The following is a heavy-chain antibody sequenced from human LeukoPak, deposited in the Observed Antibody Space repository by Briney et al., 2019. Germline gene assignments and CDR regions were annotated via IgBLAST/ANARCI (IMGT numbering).Heavy chain of an antibody. CDR1: GGSISSGNYY. Sequence: PSETLSLTCTVSGGSISSGNYYWSWIRQPAGKGLEWIGRIYTSGSTNYNPSLKSRVTISVDTSKNQFSLKLSSVTAADTAVYYCASMDPYWYFDLWGRGTLVTVSS. CDR3: ASMDPYWYFDL. CDR2: IYTSGST. J-gene: IGHJ2*01. D-gene: IGHD2-2*03. V-gene: IGHV4-61*02.